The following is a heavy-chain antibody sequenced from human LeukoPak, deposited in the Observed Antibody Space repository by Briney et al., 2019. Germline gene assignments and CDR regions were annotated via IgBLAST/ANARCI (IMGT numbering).Heavy chain of an antibody. CDR2: IYSGGST. CDR3: ARVSYYDSSGYYFLSYVDY. D-gene: IGHD3-22*01. Sequence: GGSLRLSCAASGVIVSSNYMSWVRQAPGKGLEWVSVIYSGGSTYYADSVRGRFTISRDNSKNTLYLQMNSLGAEDTAVYYCARVSYYDSSGYYFLSYVDYWGQGTLVTVSS. J-gene: IGHJ4*02. CDR1: GVIVSSNY. V-gene: IGHV3-53*01.